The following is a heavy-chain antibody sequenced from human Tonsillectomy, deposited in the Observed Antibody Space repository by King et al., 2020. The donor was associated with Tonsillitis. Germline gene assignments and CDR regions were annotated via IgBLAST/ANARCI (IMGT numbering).Heavy chain of an antibody. Sequence: VQLVEPGGGLVKPGGSLRLSCATSGFTFSSYSMNWVRQAPGKGLEWVSSISSSSSYIFYADSVKGRFTISRDNAKNSLYLQMNSLRAEDTAVYYCARGGSPGGWYLDYWGQGTLVTVSS. J-gene: IGHJ4*02. CDR3: ARGGSPGGWYLDY. CDR1: GFTFSSYS. V-gene: IGHV3-21*01. D-gene: IGHD6-19*01. CDR2: ISSSSSYI.